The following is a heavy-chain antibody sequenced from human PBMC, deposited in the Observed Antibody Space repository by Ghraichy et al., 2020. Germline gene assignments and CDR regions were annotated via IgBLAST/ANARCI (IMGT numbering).Heavy chain of an antibody. CDR2: IYYSGST. V-gene: IGHV4-39*07. Sequence: SETLSLTCTVSGGSISSSSYYWGWIRQPPGKGLEWIGSIYYSGSTYYNPSLKSRVTISVDTSKNQFSLKLSSVTAADTAVYYCARLQNYGDYGNDYWGQGTLVTVSS. CDR1: GGSISSSSYY. D-gene: IGHD4-17*01. CDR3: ARLQNYGDYGNDY. J-gene: IGHJ4*02.